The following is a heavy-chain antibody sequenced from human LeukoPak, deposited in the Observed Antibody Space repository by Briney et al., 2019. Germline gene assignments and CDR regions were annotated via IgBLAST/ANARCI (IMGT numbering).Heavy chain of an antibody. Sequence: GGSLRLSCAASGFTFSTYGMHWVRQAPDKGLEWVAFIRFDGSNHYYADSVKGRFTISRDNSKNTLYLQMNSLRTEDTAVYYCAKGPRFGDLVVYYFDYWGQGTLVTVSS. D-gene: IGHD3-10*01. CDR1: GFTFSTYG. CDR2: IRFDGSNH. V-gene: IGHV3-30*02. CDR3: AKGPRFGDLVVYYFDY. J-gene: IGHJ4*02.